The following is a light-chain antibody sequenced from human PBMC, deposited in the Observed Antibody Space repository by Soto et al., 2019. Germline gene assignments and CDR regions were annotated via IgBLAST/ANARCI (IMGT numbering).Light chain of an antibody. CDR1: QSINNHF. Sequence: EVVLTQSPGTLSLSPGERATLSYRASQSINNHFLAWYQQKRGQAPRLLIYGTSNRATGIPDRFSGSGSGTDFTLAISRLEPEDFAVYYCQHYGSPFTFGPGTKVDIK. V-gene: IGKV3-20*01. CDR3: QHYGSPFT. J-gene: IGKJ3*01. CDR2: GTS.